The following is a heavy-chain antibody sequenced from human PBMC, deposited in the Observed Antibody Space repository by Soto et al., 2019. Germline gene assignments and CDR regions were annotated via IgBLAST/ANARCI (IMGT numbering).Heavy chain of an antibody. Sequence: QVQLVQPGAEVKKPGSSVKVSCKVSGGTFSNYAIDWVRLAPGHGLEWMGGIVPIFGTTYYTQKFQGRATIIADDSTTTAYLEMRSLRSEDTAIYYCARVEAVAGLYNYHGLDVWGQGTAVTVSS. D-gene: IGHD6-19*01. CDR3: ARVEAVAGLYNYHGLDV. CDR1: GGTFSNYA. J-gene: IGHJ6*02. CDR2: IVPIFGTT. V-gene: IGHV1-69*12.